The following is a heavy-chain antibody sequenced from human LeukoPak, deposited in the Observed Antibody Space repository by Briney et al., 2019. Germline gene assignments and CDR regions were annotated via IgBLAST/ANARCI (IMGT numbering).Heavy chain of an antibody. CDR2: FDPEDGET. J-gene: IGHJ4*02. CDR3: AMGVDRSSWYLFDY. Sequence: ASVKVSSKLSGDTLIDLSIHWVRQAPGKGLEWMGGFDPEDGETVYAQKFQGRVTVTEDTSTDTAYMEVTNLRSDDTAVYYCAMGVDRSSWYLFDYWGQGALVTVSS. CDR1: GDTLIDLS. D-gene: IGHD6-13*01. V-gene: IGHV1-24*01.